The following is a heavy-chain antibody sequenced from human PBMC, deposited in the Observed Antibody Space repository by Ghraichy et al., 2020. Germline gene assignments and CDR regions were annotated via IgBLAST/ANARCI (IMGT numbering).Heavy chain of an antibody. CDR1: GFTFSSYG. CDR2: ISYDGSNK. V-gene: IGHV3-30*03. D-gene: IGHD6-6*01. J-gene: IGHJ4*02. Sequence: GGSLRLSCAASGFTFSSYGMHWVRQAPGKGLEWVAVISYDGSNKYYADSVKGRFTISRDNSKNTLYLQMNSLRAEDTAVYYCVSAQLARYYFDYWGQGTLVTVSS. CDR3: VSAQLARYYFDY.